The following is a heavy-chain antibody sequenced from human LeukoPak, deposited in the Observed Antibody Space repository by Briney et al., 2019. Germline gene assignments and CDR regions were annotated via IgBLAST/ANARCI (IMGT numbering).Heavy chain of an antibody. CDR1: GFTVSSNY. CDR2: IYSGGST. Sequence: PGGSLRLSCAASGFTVSSNYMSWVRQAPGKGLEWVSVIYSGGSTYYADSVKGRFTISRDNSKNTLYLQMNSLRAEDTAVYYCASSSDQYYFDYWGQGTWSPSPQ. V-gene: IGHV3-53*01. CDR3: ASSSDQYYFDY. D-gene: IGHD2-2*01. J-gene: IGHJ4*02.